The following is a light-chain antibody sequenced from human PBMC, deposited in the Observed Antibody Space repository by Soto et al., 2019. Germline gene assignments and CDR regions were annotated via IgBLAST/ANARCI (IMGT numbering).Light chain of an antibody. CDR1: QSVLYSFNNKNY. CDR3: QHYYSDPPWT. V-gene: IGKV4-1*01. J-gene: IGKJ1*01. Sequence: DIVMTQSPDSLAVSLGERATINCRSSQSVLYSFNNKNYLGWYQQKPGQAPKLLIYWASTRESGVPDRFSGSGAGIDFTLTISSLQAEDVAVYYCQHYYSDPPWTFGQGTKVEIK. CDR2: WAS.